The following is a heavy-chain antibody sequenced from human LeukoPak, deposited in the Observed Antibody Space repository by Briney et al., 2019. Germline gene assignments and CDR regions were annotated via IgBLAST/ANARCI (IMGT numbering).Heavy chain of an antibody. J-gene: IGHJ4*02. D-gene: IGHD3-10*01. Sequence: SETLSLTCTVPGGSNSSYYWSWIRQPAGKGLEWIGCIYSSGSTNYNPSLKSRVTMSVDTSKNQFSLKLSSVTAADTAVYYCARESYGSESYYFLDYWGQGTLVTVSS. CDR3: ARESYGSESYYFLDY. V-gene: IGHV4-4*07. CDR2: IYSSGST. CDR1: GGSNSSYY.